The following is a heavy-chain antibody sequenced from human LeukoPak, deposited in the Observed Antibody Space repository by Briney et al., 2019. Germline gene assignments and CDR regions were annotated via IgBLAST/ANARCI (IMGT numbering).Heavy chain of an antibody. V-gene: IGHV3-66*02. D-gene: IGHD6-13*01. CDR1: GFTVSSNY. J-gene: IGHJ6*02. CDR2: IYTGGNT. CDR3: ARGDSSSWKNYYYYYGMDV. Sequence: GGSLRLSCAASGFTVSSNYMSWVRQASGKGLEWVSVIYTGGNTHYADSVKGRFTISRDNSKNTVFLQMNSLRPEDTAVYYCARGDSSSWKNYYYYYGMDVWGQGTTVTVSS.